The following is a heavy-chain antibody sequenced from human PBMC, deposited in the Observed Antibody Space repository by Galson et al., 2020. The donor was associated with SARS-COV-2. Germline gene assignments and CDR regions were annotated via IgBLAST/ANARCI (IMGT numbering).Heavy chain of an antibody. D-gene: IGHD2-21*01. CDR2: IRAYNGNT. CDR1: GYTFTRYG. V-gene: IGHV1-18*01. CDR3: ARDHFVDWFDP. J-gene: IGHJ5*02. Sequence: ASVKVSCKASGYTFTRYGISWVRPAPGHGLEWMGWIRAYNGNTNYAQKLQGRVTMTTDTSTSTAYMELRSLRSDDTAVYYCARDHFVDWFDPWGQGTLVTVSS.